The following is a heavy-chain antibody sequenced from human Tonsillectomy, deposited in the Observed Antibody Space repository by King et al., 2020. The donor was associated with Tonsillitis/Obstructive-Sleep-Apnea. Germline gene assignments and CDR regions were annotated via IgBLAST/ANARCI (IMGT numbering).Heavy chain of an antibody. Sequence: QLVQSGGGLVQPGRSLRLSCAASGFTFDDYAMHWVRQPPGKGLEWVSGISWNGGTTIYADSVKGRFTISRDNAKNSLYLQMNSLGPEDTAFYYCAKVEREYCSTTSCQFDYWGQGTLVTVSS. CDR2: ISWNGGTT. CDR3: AKVEREYCSTTSCQFDY. J-gene: IGHJ4*02. D-gene: IGHD2-2*01. CDR1: GFTFDDYA. V-gene: IGHV3-9*01.